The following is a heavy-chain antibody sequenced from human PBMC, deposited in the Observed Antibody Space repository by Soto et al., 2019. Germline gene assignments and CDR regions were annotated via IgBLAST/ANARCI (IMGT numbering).Heavy chain of an antibody. Sequence: GGSLRLSCAASGFTFSNAWMSWVRQAPGKGLEWVGRIKSKTDGGTTDYAAPVKGRFTISRDDSKNTLYLQMNSLKTEDTAVYYCTTEALSGYEWLRYFDYWGQGTLVTVSS. CDR1: GFTFSNAW. D-gene: IGHD5-12*01. CDR3: TTEALSGYEWLRYFDY. J-gene: IGHJ4*02. CDR2: IKSKTDGGTT. V-gene: IGHV3-15*01.